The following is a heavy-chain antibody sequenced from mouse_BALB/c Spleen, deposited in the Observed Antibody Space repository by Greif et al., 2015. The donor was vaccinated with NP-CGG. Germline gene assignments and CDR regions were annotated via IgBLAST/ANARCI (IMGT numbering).Heavy chain of an antibody. V-gene: IGHV1-14*01. Sequence: VQLQQSGPALVKPGASVNISCKASGYTFTSYVMHWVKQKPGQGLEWIGYINPYNDVTQYNEKFTGKATLTSDKSSSAAYVERSTLDSEDAAVYYCVRSDGNYFDYWGQGTTLTVSS. CDR2: INPYNDVT. CDR1: GYTFTSYV. D-gene: IGHD1-1*01. CDR3: VRSDGNYFDY. J-gene: IGHJ2*01.